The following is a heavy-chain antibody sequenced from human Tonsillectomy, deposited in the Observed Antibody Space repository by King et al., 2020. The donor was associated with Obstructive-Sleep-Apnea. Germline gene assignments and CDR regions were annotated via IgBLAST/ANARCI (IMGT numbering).Heavy chain of an antibody. Sequence: VQLQQWGAGLLKPSETLSLTCAVYGGSFSGYYWSWIRQPPGKGLEWIGEINHSGSTNYNPSLKSRVTISVDTSKNQFSLKLSSVTAADTAVYYCARGSNYVGFDYWGQGTLVTVSS. CDR2: INHSGST. CDR3: ARGSNYVGFDY. J-gene: IGHJ4*02. V-gene: IGHV4-34*01. CDR1: GGSFSGYY. D-gene: IGHD4-11*01.